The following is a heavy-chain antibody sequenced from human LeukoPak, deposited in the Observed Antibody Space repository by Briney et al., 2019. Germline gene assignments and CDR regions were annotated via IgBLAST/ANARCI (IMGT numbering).Heavy chain of an antibody. CDR2: ISGGGGYT. Sequence: GGSLRLSCAASGFTFSSYTMSWVRQSPGRGLEWVSAISGGGGYTYYADSVKGRFTISRDNSKNTLYLQMNSLRAEDTAVYYCATGGGSHSSSWYDYWGQGTLVTVSS. CDR1: GFTFSSYT. V-gene: IGHV3-23*01. J-gene: IGHJ4*02. CDR3: ATGGGSHSSSWYDY. D-gene: IGHD6-13*01.